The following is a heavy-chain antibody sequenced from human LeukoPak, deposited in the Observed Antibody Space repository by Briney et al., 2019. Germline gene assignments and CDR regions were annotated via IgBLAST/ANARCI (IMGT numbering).Heavy chain of an antibody. Sequence: GGSLRLSCAASGNYWMHWVRQAPGKGLVWVSHINSDGSWTSYADSVKGRFTISKDNAKNTVYLQMNSLRAEDTAVYYCARDEVTLDYWGQGTLVTVSS. V-gene: IGHV3-74*01. CDR2: INSDGSWT. J-gene: IGHJ4*02. D-gene: IGHD2-21*02. CDR1: GNYW. CDR3: ARDEVTLDY.